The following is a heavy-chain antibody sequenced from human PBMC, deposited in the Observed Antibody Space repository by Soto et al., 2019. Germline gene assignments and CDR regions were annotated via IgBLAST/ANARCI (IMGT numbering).Heavy chain of an antibody. J-gene: IGHJ6*02. CDR1: GGTFSSYA. Sequence: GASVKVSCKASGGTFSSYAISWVRQAPGQGLEWMGGIIPIFGTANYAQKFQGRVTITADESTSTAYMELSSLRSEDTAVYYCAREPGTTGTTVYYYGMDVWGQGTTVTVS. V-gene: IGHV1-69*13. D-gene: IGHD1-1*01. CDR3: AREPGTTGTTVYYYGMDV. CDR2: IIPIFGTA.